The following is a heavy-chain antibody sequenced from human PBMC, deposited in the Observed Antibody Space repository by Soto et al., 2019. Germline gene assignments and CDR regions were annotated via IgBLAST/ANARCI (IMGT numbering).Heavy chain of an antibody. CDR1: GGSISSSSYY. V-gene: IGHV4-39*01. CDR2: LYYSGST. D-gene: IGHD6-19*01. Sequence: QLQLQESGPGLVKPSETLSLTCTVSGGSISSSSYYWGWIRQPPGQGLEWIGSLYYSGSTYYNPSLKSRVTISVDTSKNQFSLKLCSGTAADTAVYYCARQRYSSGWNPYNWFDPWGQGTLVTVSS. CDR3: ARQRYSSGWNPYNWFDP. J-gene: IGHJ5*02.